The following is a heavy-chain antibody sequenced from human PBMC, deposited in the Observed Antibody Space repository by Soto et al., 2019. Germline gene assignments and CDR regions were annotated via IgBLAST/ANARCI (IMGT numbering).Heavy chain of an antibody. CDR2: IWYDESNK. D-gene: IGHD3-22*01. Sequence: GVSLRLSCAASGFTFSSYGMHWVRQAPGKGLEWVAVIWYDESNKYYADSVKGRFTISRDNSKNTLYLQMNSLRAEDTAVYYCARGGFTTYHYYGMDVWGQGTTVTVSS. CDR3: ARGGFTTYHYYGMDV. V-gene: IGHV3-33*01. J-gene: IGHJ6*02. CDR1: GFTFSSYG.